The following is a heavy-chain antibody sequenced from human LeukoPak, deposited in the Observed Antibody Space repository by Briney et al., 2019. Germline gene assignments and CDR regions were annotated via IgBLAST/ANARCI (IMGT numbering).Heavy chain of an antibody. CDR1: GDSISRTGYY. V-gene: IGHV4-39*07. J-gene: IGHJ4*02. CDR3: ARLYGGNFDY. CDR2: IFYSGTS. Sequence: SETLSLTCSVSGDSISRTGYYWGWIRQPPGKGREWIGSIFYSGTSYSKPSLKSRVTISVDTSKNQFSLKLSSVTAADTAVYYCARLYGGNFDYWGQGTLVTVSS. D-gene: IGHD1-26*01.